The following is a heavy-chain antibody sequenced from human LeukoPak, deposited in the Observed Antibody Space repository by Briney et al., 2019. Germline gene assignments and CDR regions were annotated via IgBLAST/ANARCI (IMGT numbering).Heavy chain of an antibody. D-gene: IGHD4/OR15-4a*01. J-gene: IGHJ4*02. CDR1: GGTFIIYA. V-gene: IGHV1-69*10. Sequence: SVTVSCKGSGGTFIIYAISWVGQDPGQGVEGMGGNIPNLGIANYAQKFPGTLTITADKPMSTAYMDLSSLRSEDTAVYYCATWCYVEWGQGTLVTVSS. CDR2: NIPNLGIA. CDR3: ATWCYVE.